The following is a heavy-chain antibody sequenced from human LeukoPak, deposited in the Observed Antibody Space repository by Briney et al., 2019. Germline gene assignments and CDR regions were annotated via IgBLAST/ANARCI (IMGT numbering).Heavy chain of an antibody. D-gene: IGHD1-26*01. CDR3: AKPPEVGATVAYFDY. J-gene: IGHJ4*02. CDR1: GFTFSGYG. V-gene: IGHV3-30*18. CDR2: ISFDGSNQ. Sequence: GESLKISCAASGFTFSGYGMHWVRQAPGKGLEWVALISFDGSNQYYADSVKGRFTISRDNSKNTLYLQMSSLRAEDTAVYYCAKPPEVGATVAYFDYWGQGTLVTVSS.